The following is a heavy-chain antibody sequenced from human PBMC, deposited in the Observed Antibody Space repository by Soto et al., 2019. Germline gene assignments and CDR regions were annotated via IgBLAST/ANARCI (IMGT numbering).Heavy chain of an antibody. CDR3: TTYRMWVVVPSIDVSGI. CDR1: GFTFITDW. D-gene: IGHD2-2*01. Sequence: EVQLVESGGGLVQRGGSLRVSCAASGFTFITDWMSWVRQAPGKGLEWVGRIKSKTDGGTTAYAAPVKGRFTISRDESQNKLYLQMESQKTEDTAVYFCTTYRMWVVVPSIDVSGIWGQGTMVTVSS. V-gene: IGHV3-15*01. J-gene: IGHJ3*02. CDR2: IKSKTDGGTT.